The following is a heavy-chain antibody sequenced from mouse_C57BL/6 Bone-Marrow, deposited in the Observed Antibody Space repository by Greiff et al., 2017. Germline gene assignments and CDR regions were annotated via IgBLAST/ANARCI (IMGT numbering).Heavy chain of an antibody. CDR1: GFNIKDDY. CDR2: IDPENGDT. CDR3: TTLPLIYYGNPYYAMDY. D-gene: IGHD2-1*01. V-gene: IGHV14-4*01. Sequence: VQLQQSGAELVRPGASVKLSCTASGFNIKDDYMHWVKQRPEQGLEWIGWIDPENGDTEYASKFQGKATITADTSSNTAYLQLSSLTSEDTAVYSCTTLPLIYYGNPYYAMDYWGQGTSVTVSS. J-gene: IGHJ4*01.